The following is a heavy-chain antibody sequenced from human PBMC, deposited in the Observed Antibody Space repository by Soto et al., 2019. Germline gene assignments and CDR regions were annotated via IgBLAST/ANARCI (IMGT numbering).Heavy chain of an antibody. D-gene: IGHD1-26*01. V-gene: IGHV3-23*01. CDR1: GFTFSNYA. CDR3: AKVPVGATGRFDY. J-gene: IGHJ4*02. CDR2: ISGSGGST. Sequence: XGSLRLSCAGSGFTFSNYAMSWVRQAPGKGLAWVSAISGSGGSTYYADSVKGRFTISRDNSKNTLYLQMNSLRAEDTALYYCAKVPVGATGRFDYWGQGTLVTVSS.